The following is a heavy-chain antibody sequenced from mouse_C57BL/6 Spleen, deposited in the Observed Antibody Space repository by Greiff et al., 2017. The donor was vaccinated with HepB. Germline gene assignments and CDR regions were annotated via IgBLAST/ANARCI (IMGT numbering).Heavy chain of an antibody. CDR3: AVIYYDYDDYFDY. V-gene: IGHV14-2*01. J-gene: IGHJ2*01. D-gene: IGHD2-4*01. Sequence: VQLKESGAELVKPGASVKLSCTASGFNIKDYYMHWVKQRTEQGLEWIGRIDPEDGETKYAPKFQGKATITADTSSNTAYLPLSSLTSEDTAVYYCAVIYYDYDDYFDYWGQGTTLTVSS. CDR1: GFNIKDYY. CDR2: IDPEDGET.